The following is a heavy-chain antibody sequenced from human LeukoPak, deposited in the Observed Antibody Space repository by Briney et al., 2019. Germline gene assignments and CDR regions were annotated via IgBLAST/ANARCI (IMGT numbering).Heavy chain of an antibody. CDR1: GGSISSYY. J-gene: IGHJ5*02. CDR2: VHYSGIT. CDR3: ARHSSSNYNWFDP. Sequence: PSETLSLTCAVSGGSISSYYWSWIRQPPGKGLEWIGYVHYSGITNYNPSLKSRGTISVDASKNHFSLNLSSVTAADTAVYYCARHSSSNYNWFDPWGQGTLVIVSS. V-gene: IGHV4-59*08.